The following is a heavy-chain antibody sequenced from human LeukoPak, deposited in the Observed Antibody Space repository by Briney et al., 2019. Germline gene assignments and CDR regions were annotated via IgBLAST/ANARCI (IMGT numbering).Heavy chain of an antibody. Sequence: XTXXGGSISSYYWSWIRQPPGKGLEWIGYIYYSGSTNYNPSLKSRVTISVDTSKNQFSLKLSSVTAADTAVYYCAXXXXXXXXXXXXPXXXXLWGRGXLXTVSS. J-gene: IGHJ2*01. V-gene: IGHV4-59*01. CDR2: IYYSGST. CDR3: AXXXXXXXXXXXXPXXXXL. CDR1: GGSISSYY.